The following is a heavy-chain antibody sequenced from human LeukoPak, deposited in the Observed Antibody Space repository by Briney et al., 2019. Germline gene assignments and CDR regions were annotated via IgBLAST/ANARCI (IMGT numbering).Heavy chain of an antibody. V-gene: IGHV4-61*01. CDR2: IYYSGST. D-gene: IGHD3-3*01. Sequence: PSETLSLTCTVSGGSISSSSYYWSWIRQPPGKGLEWIGYIYYSGSTNYNPSLKSRVTISVDTSKNQFSLKLSSVTAADTAVYYCARDHRYYDFWSGYSGRGSNWFDPWGQGTLVTVSS. CDR3: ARDHRYYDFWSGYSGRGSNWFDP. CDR1: GGSISSSSYY. J-gene: IGHJ5*02.